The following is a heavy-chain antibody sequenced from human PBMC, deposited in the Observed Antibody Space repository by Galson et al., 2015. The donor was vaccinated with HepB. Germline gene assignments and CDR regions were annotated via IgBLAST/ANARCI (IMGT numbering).Heavy chain of an antibody. Sequence: SLRLSCADTAFTFREGWMSGVRQAPGEGLEWVGGIKSKTRGGTTDYSEPVKGRFTISRDDSKDTVFLEMNSLKTDDTAVYYCTTDGGVAASGIFEHWGQGTPVTVSS. V-gene: IGHV3-15*01. CDR1: AFTFREGW. J-gene: IGHJ4*02. D-gene: IGHD6-13*01. CDR2: IKSKTRGGTT. CDR3: TTDGGVAASGIFEH.